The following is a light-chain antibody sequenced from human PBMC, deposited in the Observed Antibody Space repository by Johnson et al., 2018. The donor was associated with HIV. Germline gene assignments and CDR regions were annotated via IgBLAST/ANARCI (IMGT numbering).Light chain of an antibody. V-gene: IGLV1-51*01. CDR3: GTWDSSLSAGRGV. CDR1: SSNIGNNY. J-gene: IGLJ1*01. Sequence: QSVLTQPPPVSAAPGQKVTISCSGSSSNIGNNYVSWYQQLPGTAPKLLIYENNKRPSGIPDRFSGSKSGTSATLGITGLQTGDEADDYCGTWDSSLSAGRGVFGTGTKVTVL. CDR2: ENN.